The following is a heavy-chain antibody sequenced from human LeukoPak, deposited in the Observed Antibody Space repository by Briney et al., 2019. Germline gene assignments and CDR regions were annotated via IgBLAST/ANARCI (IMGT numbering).Heavy chain of an antibody. V-gene: IGHV2-5*02. CDR1: GFSLITSGVG. CDR3: AHRVFQGGYWDSGKFDY. CDR2: IHWDNDR. J-gene: IGHJ4*02. Sequence: KVSGPTLVNPTQTLTLTCTFSGFSLITSGVGVGWIRHPPGKAPECFTLIHWDNDRLYKPSLRSRLTISKDTYNNHVVLTMTNMDPVDTATYYCAHRVFQGGYWDSGKFDYRGQGTPVTVSS. D-gene: IGHD2-8*02.